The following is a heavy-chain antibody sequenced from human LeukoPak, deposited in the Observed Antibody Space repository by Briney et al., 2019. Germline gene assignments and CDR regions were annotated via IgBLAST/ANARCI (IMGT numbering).Heavy chain of an antibody. CDR1: GGSVNSGSYY. D-gene: IGHD6-19*01. Sequence: SETLSLTCNVSGGSVNSGSYYWSWIRQPPGKGLEWIGYIYYSGSTNYNPSLKSRVTISLDTSKNQISLKLSSVTAADTAVYYCARDDKWLERWGQGTLVTVSS. CDR2: IYYSGST. CDR3: ARDDKWLER. J-gene: IGHJ4*02. V-gene: IGHV4-61*01.